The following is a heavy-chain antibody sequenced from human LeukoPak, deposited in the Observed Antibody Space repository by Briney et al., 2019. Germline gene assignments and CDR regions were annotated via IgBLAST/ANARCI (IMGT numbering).Heavy chain of an antibody. CDR1: GGTFSSYA. V-gene: IGHV1-69*13. J-gene: IGHJ4*02. D-gene: IGHD3-22*01. CDR3: ARDPTYYYDSSGYWSDY. Sequence: ASVKVSCKASGGTFSSYAISWVRQAPGQGLEWMGGIIPIFGTATYAQKFQGRVTITADESTSTAYVEMSSLRSEDTAVYYCARDPTYYYDSSGYWSDYWGQGTLVTVSS. CDR2: IIPIFGTA.